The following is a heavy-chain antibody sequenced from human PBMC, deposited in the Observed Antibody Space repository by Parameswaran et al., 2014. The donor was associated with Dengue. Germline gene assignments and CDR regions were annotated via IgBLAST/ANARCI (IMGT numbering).Heavy chain of an antibody. J-gene: IGHJ4*02. V-gene: IGHV1-18*01. Sequence: SWVRQAPGQGLEWMAWISVYNTNTNYAQNFQGRVTMTTDTSTSTAYMELRSLRSDDTAVYYCARGGADYSSGWYAFDYWGQGTLVTVSS. CDR3: ARGGADYSSGWYAFDY. CDR2: ISVYNTNT. D-gene: IGHD6-19*01.